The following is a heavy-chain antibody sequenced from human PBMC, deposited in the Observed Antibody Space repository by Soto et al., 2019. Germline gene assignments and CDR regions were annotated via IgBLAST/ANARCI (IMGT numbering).Heavy chain of an antibody. CDR1: GFTFSSSR. D-gene: IGHD3-10*01. CDR2: ISSSSDYM. V-gene: IGHV3-21*01. CDR3: ARDGITMIRGITVFDL. J-gene: IGHJ4*02. Sequence: LRLSCVASGFTFSSSRMNWVRQAPGKGLEWVSFISSSSDYMYYADSVKGRFTVSRDNAKNSLYLQMDSLRAEDTAVYYCARDGITMIRGITVFDLWGQGTLVTVSS.